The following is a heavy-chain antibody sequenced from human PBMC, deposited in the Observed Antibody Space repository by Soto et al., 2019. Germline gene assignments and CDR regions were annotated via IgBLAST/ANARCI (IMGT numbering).Heavy chain of an antibody. CDR2: IYYSGST. D-gene: IGHD6-25*01. CDR3: ARESGGYDSSTRYGLDV. V-gene: IGHV4-31*03. Sequence: SLSITCSVSGGPISSLGHYWTWILQQPGKGLEWIGYIYYSGSTDYNPSLKSRVTISVDRSKNQFSLNLSSVTAADTAIYYCARESGGYDSSTRYGLDVWGQGTTVTVSS. CDR1: GGPISSLGHY. J-gene: IGHJ6*02.